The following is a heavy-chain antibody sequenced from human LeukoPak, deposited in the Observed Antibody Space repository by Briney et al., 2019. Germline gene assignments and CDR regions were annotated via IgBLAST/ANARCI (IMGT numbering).Heavy chain of an antibody. CDR3: ARDKSMTTVTPLGY. CDR2: MWYDGSNK. V-gene: IGHV3-33*08. CDR1: GFTFSSYA. D-gene: IGHD4-17*01. Sequence: GGSLRLSCAASGFTFSSYAMSWVRQAPGKGLEWVAVMWYDGSNKYYADSVKGRFTISRDNSKNTLYLQMNSLRAEDTAVYYCARDKSMTTVTPLGYWGQGTLVTVSS. J-gene: IGHJ4*02.